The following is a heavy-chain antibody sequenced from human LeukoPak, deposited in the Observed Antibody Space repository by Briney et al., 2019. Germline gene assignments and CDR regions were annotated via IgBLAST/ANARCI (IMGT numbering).Heavy chain of an antibody. CDR3: ARDQAPTDCSGGSCYSHYYGMDV. CDR1: GFTFSSYW. Sequence: PGGSLRLSCAASGFTFSSYWMHWVRQAPGKGLVWVSRINSDGSSTSYADSVKGRFTISRDNAKNTLYLQMNSLRAEDTAVYYCARDQAPTDCSGGSCYSHYYGMDVWGRGTTVTVSS. J-gene: IGHJ6*02. D-gene: IGHD2-15*01. V-gene: IGHV3-74*01. CDR2: INSDGSST.